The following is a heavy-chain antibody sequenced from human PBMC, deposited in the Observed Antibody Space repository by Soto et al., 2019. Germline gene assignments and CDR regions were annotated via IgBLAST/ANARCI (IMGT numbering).Heavy chain of an antibody. CDR2: IYNSGSP. Sequence: PSETLSLTCTVSGGSISSYYWSWIRQPAGRGLEWIGHIYNSGSPNYNPSLKSRVTISLDTSKNQFSLKLSSVTAADTAVYYCARWIQGGYCSGGSCSPLEYWGQGTLV. V-gene: IGHV4-59*12. D-gene: IGHD2-15*01. CDR1: GGSISSYY. CDR3: ARWIQGGYCSGGSCSPLEY. J-gene: IGHJ4*02.